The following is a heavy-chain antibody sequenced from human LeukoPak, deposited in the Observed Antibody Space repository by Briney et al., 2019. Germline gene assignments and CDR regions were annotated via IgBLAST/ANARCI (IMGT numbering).Heavy chain of an antibody. CDR2: ISSNGGST. J-gene: IGHJ6*03. Sequence: GGSLRLSCAASGFTFSSYATHWVRQAPGKGLEYVSAISSNGGSTYYANSVKGRFTISRDNSKNTLYLQMGSLRAEDMAVYYCARDASYCSSTSCYLGYMDVWGKGTTVTVSS. CDR1: GFTFSSYA. D-gene: IGHD2-2*01. V-gene: IGHV3-64*01. CDR3: ARDASYCSSTSCYLGYMDV.